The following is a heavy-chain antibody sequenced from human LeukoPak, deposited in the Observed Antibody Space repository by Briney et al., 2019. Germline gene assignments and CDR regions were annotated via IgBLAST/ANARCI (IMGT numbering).Heavy chain of an antibody. Sequence: SETLSLTCSVSGYNINSGYCWAWFRQPPGEGLAWIGSIYSTGRTYVSRFLRSRVTVSTDPSRHQYSLRLGSVTGADPAVSFGASRATVANIYFDYWGQGNVVTVSS. V-gene: IGHV4-38-2*02. D-gene: IGHD5-12*01. J-gene: IGHJ4*02. CDR1: GYNINSGYC. CDR2: IYSTGRT. CDR3: ASRATVANIYFDY.